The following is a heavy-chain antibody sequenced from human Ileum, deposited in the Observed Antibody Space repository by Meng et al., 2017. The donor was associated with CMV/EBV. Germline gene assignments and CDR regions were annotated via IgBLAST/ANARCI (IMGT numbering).Heavy chain of an antibody. V-gene: IGHV4-34*01. Sequence: SETLSLTCAVYGGSFSGYFWSWIRQPLGKGLEWIGEINHSGTTNYNPSLESRVTMSIDTSNNQFSLKLTSVTAADTAVYYCAREGGYCTGGRCHPPRWFDPWGQGNLVTVSS. CDR2: INHSGTT. CDR3: AREGGYCTGGRCHPPRWFDP. D-gene: IGHD2-15*01. J-gene: IGHJ5*02. CDR1: GGSFSGYF.